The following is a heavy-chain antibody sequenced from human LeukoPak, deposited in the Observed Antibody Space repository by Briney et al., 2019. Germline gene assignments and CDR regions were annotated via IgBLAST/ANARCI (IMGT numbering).Heavy chain of an antibody. D-gene: IGHD3-10*01. J-gene: IGHJ5*02. Sequence: SETLSLTCTVSGGSISTYYWSWIRQPPGKGLEWIGYIYYSGITNYNPSLKSRVTISVDTSTNQFSLKLSSVTAADTALYYCAREYFSGSGSYEKWFDPWGQGTLVTVSS. CDR2: IYYSGIT. V-gene: IGHV4-59*01. CDR3: AREYFSGSGSYEKWFDP. CDR1: GGSISTYY.